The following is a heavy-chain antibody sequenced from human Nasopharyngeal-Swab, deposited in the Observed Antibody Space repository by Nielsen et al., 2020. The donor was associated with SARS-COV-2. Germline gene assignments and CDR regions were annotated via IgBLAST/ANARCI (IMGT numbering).Heavy chain of an antibody. CDR1: GFAVSTNF. V-gene: IGHV3-53*01. CDR3: AKDILPGRYDRTYDAFDI. D-gene: IGHD3-22*01. CDR2: IYAGDTT. Sequence: GGSLRLSCAASGFAVSTNFLTWVRQAPGRGLEWVSVIYAGDTTHYADSVKGRFTISRDNSKNTLYLQMNSLRAEDTAVYYCAKDILPGRYDRTYDAFDIWGQGTMVTVSS. J-gene: IGHJ3*02.